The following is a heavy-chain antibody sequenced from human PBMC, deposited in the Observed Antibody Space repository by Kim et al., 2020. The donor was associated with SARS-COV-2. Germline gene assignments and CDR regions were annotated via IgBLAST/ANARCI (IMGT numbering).Heavy chain of an antibody. CDR3: ASTPGYSSSWYYFDY. Sequence: GESLKISCKGSGYSFTSYWISWVRQMPGKGLEWMGRIDPSDSYTNYSPSFQGHVTISADKSISTAYLQWSSLKASDTAMYYCASTPGYSSSWYYFDYWGQGTLVTVSS. V-gene: IGHV5-10-1*01. CDR2: IDPSDSYT. J-gene: IGHJ4*02. CDR1: GYSFTSYW. D-gene: IGHD6-13*01.